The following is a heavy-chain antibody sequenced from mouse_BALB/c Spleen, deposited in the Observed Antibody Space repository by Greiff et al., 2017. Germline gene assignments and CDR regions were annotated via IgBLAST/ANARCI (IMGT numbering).Heavy chain of an antibody. J-gene: IGHJ4*01. D-gene: IGHD2-3*01. CDR3: ATMIHYYAMDY. Sequence: VQLQQSGPELVKPGASVKISCKASGYSFTGYFMNWVMQSHGKSLEWIGRINPYNGDTFYNQKFKGKATLTVDKSSSTAHMELRSLASEDSAVYYCATMIHYYAMDYWGQGTSVTVSS. CDR1: GYSFTGYF. CDR2: INPYNGDT. V-gene: IGHV1-20*02.